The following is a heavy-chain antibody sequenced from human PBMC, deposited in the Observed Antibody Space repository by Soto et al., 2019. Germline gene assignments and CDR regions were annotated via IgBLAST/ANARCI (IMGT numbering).Heavy chain of an antibody. J-gene: IGHJ4*02. V-gene: IGHV3-21*01. Sequence: GGSLRLSCAASGFTFSSYSMYWVRQAPGKGLEWVSSISSSSSYIYYADSVKGRFTISRDNAKNSLYLQMNSLRAEDTAVYYCASLWAVAGNFDYWGQGTLVTVSS. CDR3: ASLWAVAGNFDY. D-gene: IGHD6-19*01. CDR2: ISSSSSYI. CDR1: GFTFSSYS.